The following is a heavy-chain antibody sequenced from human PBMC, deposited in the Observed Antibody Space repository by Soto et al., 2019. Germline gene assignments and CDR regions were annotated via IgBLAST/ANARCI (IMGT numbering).Heavy chain of an antibody. V-gene: IGHV4-59*01. CDR3: ARVLVDTAMVTALYYYYYMDV. CDR1: GGSISSYY. CDR2: IYYSGST. D-gene: IGHD5-18*01. Sequence: SETLSLTCTVSGGSISSYYWSWIRQPPGKGLEWIGYIYYSGSTNYNPSLKSRVTISVDMSKNQFSLKLSSVTAADTAVYYCARVLVDTAMVTALYYYYYMDVWGKGTTVTVSS. J-gene: IGHJ6*03.